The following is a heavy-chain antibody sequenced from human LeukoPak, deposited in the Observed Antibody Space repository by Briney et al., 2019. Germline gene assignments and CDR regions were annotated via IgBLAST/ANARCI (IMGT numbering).Heavy chain of an antibody. V-gene: IGHV3-21*01. CDR3: ARVACSGGSCYSFGY. J-gene: IGHJ4*02. Sequence: GGSLRLSCAASGFTLSSYSMNWVRQAPGKGLEWVSSISSSSSYIYYADSVEGRFTISRDNAKSSLYLQMNSLRAEDTAVYYCARVACSGGSCYSFGYWGQGTLVTVSS. CDR1: GFTLSSYS. D-gene: IGHD2-15*01. CDR2: ISSSSSYI.